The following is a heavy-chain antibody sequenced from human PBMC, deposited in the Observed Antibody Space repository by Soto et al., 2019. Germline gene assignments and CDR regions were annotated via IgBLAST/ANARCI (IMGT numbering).Heavy chain of an antibody. CDR2: ISGSGGTT. V-gene: IGHV3-23*01. J-gene: IGHJ4*02. D-gene: IGHD2-2*01. Sequence: GGSLRLSCAASGFTFSNYAMSWVRQAPGKGLEWVSTISGSGGTTYYADSVKGRFTISRDSSKNTLYLQMNSLRAEDTAVYSCAKDRSSTSCYAFDYWGQGTLVTVSS. CDR3: AKDRSSTSCYAFDY. CDR1: GFTFSNYA.